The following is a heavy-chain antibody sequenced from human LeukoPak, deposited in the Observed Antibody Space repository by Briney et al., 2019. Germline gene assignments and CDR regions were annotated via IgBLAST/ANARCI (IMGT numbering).Heavy chain of an antibody. D-gene: IGHD1-26*01. CDR1: GFTSSNYW. CDR2: IKQDGSEK. V-gene: IGHV3-7*01. CDR3: ARGGRCSGSFYGDNWFDP. Sequence: PGGSLRLSCAASGFTSSNYWMSWVRQAPGKGLEWVANIKQDGSEKYYVDSVKGRFTISRDNAKNSLYLQMNSLRAEDTAVYYCARGGRCSGSFYGDNWFDPWGQGTLVTVSS. J-gene: IGHJ5*02.